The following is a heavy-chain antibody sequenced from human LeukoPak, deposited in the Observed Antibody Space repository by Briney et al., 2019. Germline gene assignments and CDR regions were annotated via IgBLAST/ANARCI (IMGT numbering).Heavy chain of an antibody. V-gene: IGHV3-7*01. J-gene: IGHJ6*03. CDR2: IRKDGAAN. CDR3: IRTLIVATSPYMDV. D-gene: IGHD5-12*01. Sequence: GGSLRLSCAASGFTFSNEWMTWVRQVPGKGLEWVANIRKDGAANYYLGSVEGRFTISRDNAKNTVYLQMHSLRAEDTAIYYCIRTLIVATSPYMDVWGKGTTVTVSS. CDR1: GFTFSNEW.